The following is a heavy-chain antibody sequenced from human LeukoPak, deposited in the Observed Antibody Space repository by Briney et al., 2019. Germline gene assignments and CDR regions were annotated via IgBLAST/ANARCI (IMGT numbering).Heavy chain of an antibody. J-gene: IGHJ6*03. Sequence: ASVKVSCKASGYTFTSYGISWVRQAPGQGLEWMGWISAYNGNTNYAQKLQGRVTMTTDTSTSTAYMELRSLRSDDTAVYYCARDGGIVASSFGHYMDVWGKGTTVTVSS. CDR3: ARDGGIVASSFGHYMDV. D-gene: IGHD2-15*01. CDR1: GYTFTSYG. CDR2: ISAYNGNT. V-gene: IGHV1-18*01.